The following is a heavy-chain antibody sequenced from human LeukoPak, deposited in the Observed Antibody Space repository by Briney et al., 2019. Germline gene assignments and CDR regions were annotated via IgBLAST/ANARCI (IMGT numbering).Heavy chain of an antibody. CDR2: ISYDGSNK. V-gene: IGHV3-30-3*01. Sequence: PGGSLRLSCAASGFTFSSYAMHWVRQAPGKGLEWAAVISYDGSNKYYADSVKGRFTISRDNPKNTLYLQMNSLRAEDTAVYYCARETPYDSSGYDYWGQGTLVTVSS. J-gene: IGHJ4*02. D-gene: IGHD3-22*01. CDR1: GFTFSSYA. CDR3: ARETPYDSSGYDY.